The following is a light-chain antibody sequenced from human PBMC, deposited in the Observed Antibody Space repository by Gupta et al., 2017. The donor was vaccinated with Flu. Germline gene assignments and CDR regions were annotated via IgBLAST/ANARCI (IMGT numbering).Light chain of an antibody. CDR2: LDS. J-gene: IGKJ3*01. CDR1: QSLLNSNGNHY. Sequence: DIVMTQSPLSLPVTPGEPASIFCRSSQSLLNSNGNHYLNWYLQKPGQSPQLLIYLDSNRASGVPDRFSGSGSGTDFTLKISRVEAEDVGVYYCMQNLQTPFTFGPGTKVDIK. V-gene: IGKV2-28*01. CDR3: MQNLQTPFT.